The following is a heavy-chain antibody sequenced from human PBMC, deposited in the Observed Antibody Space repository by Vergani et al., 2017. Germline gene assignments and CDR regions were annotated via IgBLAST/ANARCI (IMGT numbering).Heavy chain of an antibody. CDR2: FDPEHGEV. J-gene: IGHJ4*02. CDR1: GYSLTEWT. CDR3: AILTDYYDSSGYYLDY. V-gene: IGHV1-24*01. D-gene: IGHD3-22*01. Sequence: QVQLVQSGSEVRKPGASVKGSCQVSGYSLTEWTIHWVRQAPGKGLEWMGGFDPEHGEVTFAHHIQGRVTMTEDRSTDTAYMELSSLRPEDTALYYCAILTDYYDSSGYYLDYWGQGTLVTVSS.